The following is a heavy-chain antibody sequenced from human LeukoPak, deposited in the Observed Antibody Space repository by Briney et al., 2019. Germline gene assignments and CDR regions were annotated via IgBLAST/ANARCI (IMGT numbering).Heavy chain of an antibody. D-gene: IGHD2-2*01. CDR3: ARATVVRADPLVMNWFDP. CDR1: GGSISSGDYY. CDR2: IYYSGST. V-gene: IGHV4-30-4*08. Sequence: SQNLSLTCTVSGGSISSGDYYWSWIRQPPGKGLEWIGYIYYSGSTYYNPSLKSRVTISVDTSKNQCSLKLSSVSAADTAVYYCARATVVRADPLVMNWFDPWGQGTLVTVSS. J-gene: IGHJ5*02.